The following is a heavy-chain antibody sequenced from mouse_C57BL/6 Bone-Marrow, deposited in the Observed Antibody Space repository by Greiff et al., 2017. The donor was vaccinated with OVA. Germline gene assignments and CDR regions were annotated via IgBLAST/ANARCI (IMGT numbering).Heavy chain of an antibody. Sequence: QVQLKESGPGLVAPSQSLSITCTVSGFSLTSYAISWVRQPPGKGLEWLGVIWTGGGTNYNSALKSRLSISKDNSKSQVFLKMNSLQTDDTARYYCARDYYGSSYVEDWYFDVWGTGTTVTVSS. CDR2: IWTGGGT. CDR3: ARDYYGSSYVEDWYFDV. V-gene: IGHV2-9-1*01. D-gene: IGHD1-1*01. J-gene: IGHJ1*03. CDR1: GFSLTSYA.